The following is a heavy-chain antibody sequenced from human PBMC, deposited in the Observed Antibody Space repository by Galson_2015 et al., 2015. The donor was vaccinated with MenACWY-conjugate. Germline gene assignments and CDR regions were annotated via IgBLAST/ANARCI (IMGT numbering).Heavy chain of an antibody. D-gene: IGHD5-18*01. J-gene: IGHJ6*02. CDR1: GYTFTSYG. Sequence: SCKASGYTFTSYGISWVRQAPGQGLAWMGWLSGNNGKTNYAQKLQGRVTMTTDTSTSTAYMELRSLRSDYTAVYYCARSHSTVDTALAHYYYFGMDVWGQGTTVTCSS. CDR2: LSGNNGKT. V-gene: IGHV1-18*01. CDR3: ARSHSTVDTALAHYYYFGMDV.